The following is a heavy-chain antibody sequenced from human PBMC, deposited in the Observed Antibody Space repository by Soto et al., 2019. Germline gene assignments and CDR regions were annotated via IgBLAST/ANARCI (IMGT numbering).Heavy chain of an antibody. CDR3: AKALTSLRYSGSRLSYFED. D-gene: IGHD1-26*01. Sequence: EVQVLESGGGLVQPGGSLRLSCAASGFTFSSYAMSWVRQAPGKGLEWVSAISGRGDSTYYADSVKGRFTISRDNSKNTLYLQMNSLRAEDTAVYFCAKALTSLRYSGSRLSYFEDWGQGTMVTVSS. CDR2: ISGRGDST. CDR1: GFTFSSYA. V-gene: IGHV3-23*01. J-gene: IGHJ4*02.